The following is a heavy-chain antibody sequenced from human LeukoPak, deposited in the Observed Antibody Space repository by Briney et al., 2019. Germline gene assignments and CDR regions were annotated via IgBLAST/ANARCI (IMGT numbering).Heavy chain of an antibody. J-gene: IGHJ3*02. Sequence: PGGSLRLSCAPPEFTFSSFSMNWVRQAQGKGLEWVSYISSSSSTIYYADSVKGRFTISRDNAKNSLYLQMNSLRDEDTAVYYCARDGMVRGVIIWDAFDIWGQGTMVTVSS. CDR1: EFTFSSFS. CDR3: ARDGMVRGVIIWDAFDI. D-gene: IGHD3-10*01. V-gene: IGHV3-48*02. CDR2: ISSSSSTI.